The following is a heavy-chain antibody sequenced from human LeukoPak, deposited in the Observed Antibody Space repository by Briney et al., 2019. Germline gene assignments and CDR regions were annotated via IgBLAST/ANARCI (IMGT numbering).Heavy chain of an antibody. Sequence: GGSLRLSCAASGFTFSSYAMSWVRQAPGKGLEWVSVISGTGNSTNYADSVQGRFTISRDNSKNTLYLQMNSLTGDDTAIYYCARRNAGSSRRVYYFDNWGQGTLVTVSS. CDR1: GFTFSSYA. D-gene: IGHD1-26*01. V-gene: IGHV3-23*01. J-gene: IGHJ4*02. CDR3: ARRNAGSSRRVYYFDN. CDR2: ISGTGNST.